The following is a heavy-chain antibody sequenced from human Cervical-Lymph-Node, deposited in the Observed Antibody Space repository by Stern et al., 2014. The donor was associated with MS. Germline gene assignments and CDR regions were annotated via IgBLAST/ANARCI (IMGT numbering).Heavy chain of an antibody. CDR3: TTDAIVGATHFDY. CDR1: GFTFSNAW. V-gene: IGHV3-15*01. D-gene: IGHD1-26*01. Sequence: EDQLVESGGGLVKPGGSLTLSCAASGFTFSNAWMTWVRQAPGKGLEWVGRIKSKTDGGTTDYAAPVKGSFTISRDDTKNTLYLRMNSLKTEDTAVYYCTTDAIVGATHFDYWGQGTLVTVSS. CDR2: IKSKTDGGTT. J-gene: IGHJ4*02.